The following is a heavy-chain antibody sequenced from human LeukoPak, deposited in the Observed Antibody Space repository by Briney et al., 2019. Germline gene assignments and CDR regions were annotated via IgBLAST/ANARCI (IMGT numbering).Heavy chain of an antibody. CDR3: GKRPLLLRYYYYYMDV. D-gene: IGHD3-10*01. V-gene: IGHV3-23*01. CDR1: GFTFSGYA. Sequence: GGSLRLSCAASGFTFSGYAMRWVRQAPGQGLEGVSAISRSSGSTYYADSVKGRFTISRDNSKNTLYLQMNSLRSEDTAVYYCGKRPLLLRYYYYYMDVWGKGTTVTVSS. CDR2: ISRSSGST. J-gene: IGHJ6*03.